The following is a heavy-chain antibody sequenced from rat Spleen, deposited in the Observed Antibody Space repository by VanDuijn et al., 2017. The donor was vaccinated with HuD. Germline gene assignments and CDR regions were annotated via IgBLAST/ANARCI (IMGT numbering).Heavy chain of an antibody. D-gene: IGHD1-9*01. CDR2: ISTGGGNT. CDR1: GFTFSDYY. V-gene: IGHV5-25*01. CDR3: AKDGNYGYKGLDY. J-gene: IGHJ2*01. Sequence: EVQLVESDGGLVQPGRSLKLSCAASGFTFSDYYMAWVRQAPTKGLEWVASISTGGGNTYYRDSVKGRFTISRDNAKNTLYLQMDSLRSEDTATYYCAKDGNYGYKGLDYWGQGVMVTVTS.